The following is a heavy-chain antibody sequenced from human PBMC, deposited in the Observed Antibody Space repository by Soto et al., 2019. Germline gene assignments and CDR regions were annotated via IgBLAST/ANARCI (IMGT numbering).Heavy chain of an antibody. Sequence: QVQLVESGGGVVQPGRSLRLSCAASGFTFSSYGMHWVRQAPGKGLEWVAVIWYDGSNKYYADSVKGRFTISRDNSKNTLYLQMNSLRAEDTAVYYCARSYYDFSQSDYWGQGTLVTVSS. J-gene: IGHJ4*02. D-gene: IGHD3-3*01. CDR2: IWYDGSNK. V-gene: IGHV3-33*01. CDR1: GFTFSSYG. CDR3: ARSYYDFSQSDY.